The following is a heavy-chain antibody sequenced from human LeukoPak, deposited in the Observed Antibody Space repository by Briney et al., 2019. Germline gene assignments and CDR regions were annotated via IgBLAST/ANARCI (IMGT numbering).Heavy chain of an antibody. Sequence: ASVKVSCKASGYTFTGYYMHWVRQAPGQGLEWMGWINPNSGGTNYAQKFQGRVTMTRDTSISTAYMELSRLRSDDTAVYYCARDPFSSSWYVIVYYYGMDVWGQGTTVTVSS. CDR2: INPNSGGT. CDR1: GYTFTGYY. J-gene: IGHJ6*02. V-gene: IGHV1-2*02. D-gene: IGHD6-13*01. CDR3: ARDPFSSSWYVIVYYYGMDV.